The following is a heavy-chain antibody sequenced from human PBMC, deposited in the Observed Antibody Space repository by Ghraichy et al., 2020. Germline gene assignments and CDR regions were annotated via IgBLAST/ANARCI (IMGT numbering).Heavy chain of an antibody. Sequence: GGSLRLSCAASGFTFSSYAMHWVRQAPGKGLEWVAVISYDGSNKYYADSVKGRFTISRDNSKKTLYLQMNSLRAEDTAVYYCARDWGSSLIVGATGSNWFDPWGQGTLVTVSS. CDR3: ARDWGSSLIVGATGSNWFDP. CDR1: GFTFSSYA. CDR2: ISYDGSNK. J-gene: IGHJ5*02. V-gene: IGHV3-30*04. D-gene: IGHD1-26*01.